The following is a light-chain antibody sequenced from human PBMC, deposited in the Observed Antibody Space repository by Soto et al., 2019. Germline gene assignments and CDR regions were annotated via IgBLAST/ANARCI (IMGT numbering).Light chain of an antibody. Sequence: QSALTQPASVSGSPGQSITISCTGSSSDLGGFNYVSWYQIHPGKAPRLIVYEVSNRPSGVSNRFSGSKSGNTASLTISGLQADDEADYYCCSLTTSHTYVFGSGTKLTVL. J-gene: IGLJ1*01. CDR3: CSLTTSHTYV. V-gene: IGLV2-14*01. CDR1: SSDLGGFNY. CDR2: EVS.